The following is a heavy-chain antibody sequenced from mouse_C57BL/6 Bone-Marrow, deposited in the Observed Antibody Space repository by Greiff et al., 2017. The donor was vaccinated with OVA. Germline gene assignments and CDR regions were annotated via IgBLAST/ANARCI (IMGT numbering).Heavy chain of an antibody. CDR3: ATYDGFDY. CDR2: INPSTGGT. Sequence: EVKLMESGPELVKPGASVKISCKASGYSFTGYYMNWVKQSPEKSLEWIGEINPSTGGTTYNQKFKAKATLTVDKSSSTAYMQLKSLTSEDSAVYYCATYDGFDYWGQGTTLTVSS. CDR1: GYSFTGYY. J-gene: IGHJ2*01. D-gene: IGHD2-12*01. V-gene: IGHV1-42*01.